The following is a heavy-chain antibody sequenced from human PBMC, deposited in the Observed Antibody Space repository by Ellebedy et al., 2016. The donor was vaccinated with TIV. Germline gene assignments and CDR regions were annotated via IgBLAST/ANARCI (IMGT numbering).Heavy chain of an antibody. D-gene: IGHD3-22*01. V-gene: IGHV3-23*01. Sequence: GESLKISCAASGFTFSCCAMSWVRQAPGKGLEWVSVISNSGDTTYADSVKGHFTISRDNSKNTLYLQMNSLRAEDTAVYYCAKEYQYGSSGYFSCFDYWGQGTLVTASS. J-gene: IGHJ4*02. CDR3: AKEYQYGSSGYFSCFDY. CDR1: GFTFSCCA. CDR2: ISNSGDTT.